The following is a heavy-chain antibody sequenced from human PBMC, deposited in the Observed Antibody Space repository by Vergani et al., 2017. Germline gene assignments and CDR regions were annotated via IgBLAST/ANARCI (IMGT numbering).Heavy chain of an antibody. D-gene: IGHD5-18*01. CDR2: INHSGST. V-gene: IGHV4-34*01. Sequence: VQLVESGGGLVKPGGSLRLSCAASGFTFSSYSMNWVRQPPGKGLEWIGEINHSGSTNYNPSLKSRVTISVDTSKNQFSLKLSSVTAADTAVYYCARGIQLWHPNWFDPWGQGTLVTVSS. CDR1: GFTFSSYS. J-gene: IGHJ5*02. CDR3: ARGIQLWHPNWFDP.